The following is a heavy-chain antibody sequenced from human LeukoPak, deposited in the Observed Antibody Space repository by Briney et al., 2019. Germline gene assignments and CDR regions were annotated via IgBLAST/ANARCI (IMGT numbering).Heavy chain of an antibody. J-gene: IGHJ4*02. CDR2: ISYDGSNK. Sequence: GGSLRLSCAASGFTFSSYGVHWVRQAPGKGLEWVAVISYDGSNKYYADSVKGRFTISRDNSKNTLYLQMNSLRAEDTAVYYCAKGPPWKSIEGYFDYWGQGTLVTVSS. CDR1: GFTFSSYG. D-gene: IGHD1-1*01. V-gene: IGHV3-30*18. CDR3: AKGPPWKSIEGYFDY.